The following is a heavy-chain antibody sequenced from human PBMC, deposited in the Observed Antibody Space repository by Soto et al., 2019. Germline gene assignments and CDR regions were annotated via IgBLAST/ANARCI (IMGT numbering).Heavy chain of an antibody. J-gene: IGHJ5*02. CDR3: ARGIWVRGIIGFNWFDP. D-gene: IGHD3-10*01. CDR2: IYYGGIT. CDR1: GDSISSTRW. Sequence: TLSLTCTVSGDSISSTRWWSWIRQHPGKGLEWIGYIYYGGITYYNPSLKSRITISVDTSKNQFSLKLSSATAADTAMYYCARGIWVRGIIGFNWFDPWGQGTLVTVSS. V-gene: IGHV4-31*03.